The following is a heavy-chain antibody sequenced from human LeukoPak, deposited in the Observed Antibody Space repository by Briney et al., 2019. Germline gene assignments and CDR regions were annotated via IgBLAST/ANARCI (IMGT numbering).Heavy chain of an antibody. V-gene: IGHV4-59*12. CDR1: GGSISSYY. J-gene: IGHJ4*02. CDR3: ARGRHYYDSSGYYYASFPFDY. Sequence: SETLSLTCTVSGGSISSYYWSWIRQPPGAGLEWLAYIYYTGSTNYNPSLKSRVTISVDTSKNQFSLKLSSVTAADTAVYYCARGRHYYDSSGYYYASFPFDYWGQGTLVTVSS. D-gene: IGHD3-22*01. CDR2: IYYTGST.